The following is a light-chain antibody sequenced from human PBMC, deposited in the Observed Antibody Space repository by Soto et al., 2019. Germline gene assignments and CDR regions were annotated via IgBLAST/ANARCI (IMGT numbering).Light chain of an antibody. Sequence: QSALTQPASVSGSPGQSITISCTGTSSDVGGYNYVSWYQQHPGKAPKLMIYDVSTRPSGVSNRFSGSKSGNTASLTISGLQAEDEADYYCSSYTSSSTSHVVFGGGTKLTVL. CDR3: SSYTSSSTSHVV. J-gene: IGLJ2*01. V-gene: IGLV2-14*01. CDR2: DVS. CDR1: SSDVGGYNY.